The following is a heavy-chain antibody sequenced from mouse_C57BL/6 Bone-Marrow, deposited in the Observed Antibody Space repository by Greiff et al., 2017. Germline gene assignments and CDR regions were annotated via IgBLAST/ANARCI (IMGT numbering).Heavy chain of an antibody. CDR1: GYAFTNYL. V-gene: IGHV1-54*01. CDR2: INPGSGGT. J-gene: IGHJ4*01. CDR3: ARLKGYGSRYYAMDY. Sequence: VQLQQSGAELVRPGTSVKVSCKASGYAFTNYLIEWVKQRPGQGLEWIGVINPGSGGTNYNEKFKGKATLTADKSSSTAYMQLSSLTSEDSAVYFCARLKGYGSRYYAMDYWGQGTSVTVSS. D-gene: IGHD1-1*01.